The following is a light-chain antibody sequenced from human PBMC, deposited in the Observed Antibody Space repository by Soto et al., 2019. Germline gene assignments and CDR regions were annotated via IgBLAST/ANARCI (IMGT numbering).Light chain of an antibody. Sequence: DIQLTQSPSSLSASVVDRITITCRPSQDISNYLAWYQQKPGKVPKLLIYAASTLQSGVPTRFSGRRSGTDFTLTISSLLPEDVATYYCQKYYFAPLTFGGGTKVEIK. V-gene: IGKV1-27*01. CDR3: QKYYFAPLT. CDR1: QDISNY. J-gene: IGKJ4*01. CDR2: AAS.